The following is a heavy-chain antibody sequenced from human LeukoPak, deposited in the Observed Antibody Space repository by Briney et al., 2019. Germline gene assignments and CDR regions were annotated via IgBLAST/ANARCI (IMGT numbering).Heavy chain of an antibody. CDR1: GFTFSSYA. D-gene: IGHD3-16*01. Sequence: RGSLRLSCAASGFTFSSYAMSWVRQAPGKGLEWVSAIIGSGGSKYYADSVKGRFTISRDNSKNTLYLQMNSLRAEDTAVYYCATYYVWGSYDYWGQGTLVTVSS. CDR3: ATYYVWGSYDY. J-gene: IGHJ4*02. CDR2: IIGSGGSK. V-gene: IGHV3-23*01.